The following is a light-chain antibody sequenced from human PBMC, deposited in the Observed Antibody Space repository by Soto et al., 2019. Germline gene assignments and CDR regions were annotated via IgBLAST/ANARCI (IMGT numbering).Light chain of an antibody. V-gene: IGLV2-23*02. CDR3: CSYAGNSGV. J-gene: IGLJ3*02. Sequence: QSVLNQPASVSGSPGQSIIISCTGTSSDVGSYNFVSWYQQHPGKAPKLMIYEVSKRPSGVSNRFSGSKSGNTASLTISGLQPEDEADYYCCSYAGNSGVFGGGTKLTVL. CDR2: EVS. CDR1: SSDVGSYNF.